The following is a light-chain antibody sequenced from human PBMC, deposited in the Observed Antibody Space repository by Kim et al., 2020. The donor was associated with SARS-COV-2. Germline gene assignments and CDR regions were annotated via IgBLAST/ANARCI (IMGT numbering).Light chain of an antibody. CDR2: GAS. CDR1: QSVSGSN. Sequence: EIVLTQSPGTLSLSPGERATLSCRASQSVSGSNLAWYQRKPGQAPRLFIYGASNRATGIPDRFSGSGSGTDFTLTISRLEPEDFAVYYCHQYDSLPLTFGAGSKMDIK. V-gene: IGKV3-20*01. CDR3: HQYDSLPLT. J-gene: IGKJ4*01.